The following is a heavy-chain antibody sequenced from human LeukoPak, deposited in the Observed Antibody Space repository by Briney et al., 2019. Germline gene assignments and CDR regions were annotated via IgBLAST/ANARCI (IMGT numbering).Heavy chain of an antibody. CDR3: AGAKNVPAATNWFDP. V-gene: IGHV4-34*01. Sequence: SETLSLTCAVYGGSFSGYYWSWIRQPPGKGLEWIGEINHSGSTNYNPSLKSRVTISVDTSKNQFSLKLSSVTAADTAVYYCAGAKNVPAATNWFDPWGQGTLVTVSS. CDR1: GGSFSGYY. D-gene: IGHD2-2*01. CDR2: INHSGST. J-gene: IGHJ5*02.